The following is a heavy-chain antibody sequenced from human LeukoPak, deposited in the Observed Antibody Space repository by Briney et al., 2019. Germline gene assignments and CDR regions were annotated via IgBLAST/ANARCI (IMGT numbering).Heavy chain of an antibody. J-gene: IGHJ3*02. CDR2: IYYSGSS. CDR1: GGSISSYY. Sequence: SETLSLTCTVSGGSISSYYWSWIRQPPGKGLEWIGYIYYSGSSNYNPSLKSRVTISVDTSKNQFSLKLSSVTAADTAVYYCAKATFFLDAFDIWGQGTMVTVSS. D-gene: IGHD3-3*02. CDR3: AKATFFLDAFDI. V-gene: IGHV4-59*01.